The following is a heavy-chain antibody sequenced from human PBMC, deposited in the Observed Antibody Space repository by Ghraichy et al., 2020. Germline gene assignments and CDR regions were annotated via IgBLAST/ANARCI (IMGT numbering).Heavy chain of an antibody. Sequence: GGSLRLSCAASGFTFSSYAMSWVRQAPGKGLEWVSAISGSGGSTYYADSVKGRFTISRDNSKNTLYLQMNSLRAEDTAVYYCAKGQSYDYIWGTLDYWGQGTLVTVSS. D-gene: IGHD3-16*01. CDR1: GFTFSSYA. V-gene: IGHV3-23*01. CDR3: AKGQSYDYIWGTLDY. J-gene: IGHJ4*02. CDR2: ISGSGGST.